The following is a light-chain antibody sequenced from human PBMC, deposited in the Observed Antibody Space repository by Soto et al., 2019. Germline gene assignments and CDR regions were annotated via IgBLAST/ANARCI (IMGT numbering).Light chain of an antibody. CDR1: QSVSSN. CDR3: QQYNNWLGT. Sequence: EIVMTQSPATLSVSPGERATLSCRASQSVSSNLAWYQQKPGQAPRLLIYGASTMDTGIPARFSGSGSGTEFTLIISSLQSEDVAVYYCQQYNNWLGTFGQGTKVEIK. V-gene: IGKV3-15*01. CDR2: GAS. J-gene: IGKJ1*01.